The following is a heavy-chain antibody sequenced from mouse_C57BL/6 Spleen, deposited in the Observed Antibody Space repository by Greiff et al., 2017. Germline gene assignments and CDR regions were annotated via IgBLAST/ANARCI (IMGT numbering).Heavy chain of an antibody. CDR3: ASHEECNGAWFAY. J-gene: IGHJ3*01. D-gene: IGHD1-1*02. CDR2: FYPGSGSI. CDR1: GYTFTEYT. V-gene: IGHV1-62-2*01. Sequence: QVQLQQSGAELVKPGASVKLSCKASGYTFTEYTIHWVKQRSGQGLEWIGCFYPGSGSIKYNEKFKDKATLTVDKSSSTVYMELSRLTSEDSAVYFCASHEECNGAWFAYWGQGTLVTVSA.